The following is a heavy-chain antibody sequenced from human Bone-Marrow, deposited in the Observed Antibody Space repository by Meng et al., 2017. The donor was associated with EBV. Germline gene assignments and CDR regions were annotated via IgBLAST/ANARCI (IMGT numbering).Heavy chain of an antibody. V-gene: IGHV3-43D*03. CDR2: ISWDGGST. CDR3: AKSRYSSGWEYFQH. Sequence: EVELVGSGGVVVQPGGSLRLSCAASGFTFDDYAMHWVRQAPGKGLEWVSLISWDGGSTYYADSVKGRFTISRDNSKNSLYLQMNSLRAEDTALYYCAKSRYSSGWEYFQHWGQGTLVTVSS. CDR1: GFTFDDYA. J-gene: IGHJ1*01. D-gene: IGHD6-19*01.